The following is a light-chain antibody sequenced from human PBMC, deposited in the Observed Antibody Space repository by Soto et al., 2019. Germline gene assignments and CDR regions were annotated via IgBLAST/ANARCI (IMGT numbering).Light chain of an antibody. J-gene: IGKJ1*01. CDR3: QQYNNWPPWT. CDR1: QSVSSN. Sequence: EKGMAQSSANLSVAPGERATLSWRASQSVSSNLAWYQQKPGQAPRLLIYGASTRATGIPARFSGSGSGTEFTLTISSLQSEDFAVYYCQQYNNWPPWTFGQGTKVDIK. V-gene: IGKV3-15*01. CDR2: GAS.